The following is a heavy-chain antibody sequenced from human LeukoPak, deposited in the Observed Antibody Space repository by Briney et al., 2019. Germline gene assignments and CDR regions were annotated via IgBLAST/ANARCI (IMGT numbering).Heavy chain of an antibody. Sequence: GGSLRLSCAASGFTFSNAWMSWVRQAPGKGLEWVGRIKSKTDGGATDYAAPVKGRFTISRDDSKNTLYLQMNSLKTEDTAVYYCTTVLLGRYYYYYMDVWGKGTTVTVSS. CDR1: GFTFSNAW. CDR2: IKSKTDGGAT. V-gene: IGHV3-15*01. J-gene: IGHJ6*03. CDR3: TTVLLGRYYYYYMDV.